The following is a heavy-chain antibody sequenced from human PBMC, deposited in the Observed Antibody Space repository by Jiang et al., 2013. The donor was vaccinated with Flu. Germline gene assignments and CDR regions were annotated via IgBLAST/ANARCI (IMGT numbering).Heavy chain of an antibody. CDR3: ARGRRDGYNYTPDNWFDP. CDR2: LSYGXT. V-gene: IGHV4-4*02. D-gene: IGHD5-24*01. J-gene: IGHJ5*02. Sequence: GLVKPSGTLSLTCAVSGGSITSSNWWIGSASPQEGAGVDWRNLSYGXTNYNSSLKSRVTISVDKSKNQLSLKLTSVTAADTAVYYCARGRRDGYNYTPDNWFDPWGQGTLVTVSS. CDR1: GGSITSSNW.